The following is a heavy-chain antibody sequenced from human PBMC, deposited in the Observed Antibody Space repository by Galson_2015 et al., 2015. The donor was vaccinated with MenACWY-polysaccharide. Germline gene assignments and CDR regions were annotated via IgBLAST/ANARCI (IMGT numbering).Heavy chain of an antibody. V-gene: IGHV1-3*01. CDR2: IHVGNGDT. CDR1: GYTFTSFA. CDR3: ARGPYTKAWFRGHCDS. J-gene: IGHJ4*02. D-gene: IGHD3-16*01. Sequence: SVKVSCKASGYTFTSFAMHWLRQAPGQRPEWMGWIHVGNGDTKVSQKFQGRVTIARDTSATTAYMDLTSLTSEDTATYYCARGPYTKAWFRGHCDSWGQGTLITVSS.